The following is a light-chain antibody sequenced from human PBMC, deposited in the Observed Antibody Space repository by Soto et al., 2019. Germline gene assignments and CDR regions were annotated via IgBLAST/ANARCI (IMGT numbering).Light chain of an antibody. J-gene: IGKJ1*01. CDR2: LGS. V-gene: IGKV2-28*01. CDR1: QSLLHSNGYNY. Sequence: DIVMTQSPLSLSVTPGEPASISCRSSQSLLHSNGYNYLDWYLQKPGQPPQLLVYLGSTRASGVPDRFSGSGSGTDFTLKISRVVAEDVGVYYCMQALQTPPWTFGQGTKV. CDR3: MQALQTPPWT.